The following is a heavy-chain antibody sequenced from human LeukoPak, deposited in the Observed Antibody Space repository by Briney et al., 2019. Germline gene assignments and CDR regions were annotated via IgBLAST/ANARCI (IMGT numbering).Heavy chain of an antibody. J-gene: IGHJ3*02. CDR3: AREPYDFWSGDDHDAFDI. CDR2: IYYTGTT. CDR1: GDSISTYY. D-gene: IGHD3-3*01. V-gene: IGHV4-59*12. Sequence: SETLSLTCTVSGDSISTYYWTWLRQPPGKGLEWIGYIYYTGTTNYNPSLKTRVTISMDTSKIQFSLKLSSVTAADTAVYYCAREPYDFWSGDDHDAFDIWGQGTMVTVSS.